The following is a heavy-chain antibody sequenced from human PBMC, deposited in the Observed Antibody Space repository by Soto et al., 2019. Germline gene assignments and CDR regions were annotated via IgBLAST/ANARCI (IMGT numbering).Heavy chain of an antibody. CDR1: GFTVSSKY. J-gene: IGHJ6*04. V-gene: IGHV3-66*01. CDR2: IQSGGYT. D-gene: IGHD2-15*01. CDR3: TRDDVYCSGCGCYGVPRDV. Sequence: EVQLVESGGGLVQPGGSLRLSCAASGFTVSSKYMSWVRQAPGKGLEWVSLIQSGGYTYYADSVKGSFNISRDSSENTLFRQMNSLRVEYTAMYYCTRDDVYCSGCGCYGVPRDVVGKGTTVTVSA.